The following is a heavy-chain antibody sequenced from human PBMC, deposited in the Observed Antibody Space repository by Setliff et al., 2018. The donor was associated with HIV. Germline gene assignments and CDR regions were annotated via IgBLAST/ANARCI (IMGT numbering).Heavy chain of an antibody. CDR3: ARETIRSGHPSEAGFDF. CDR2: LYYDGNT. CDR1: AYSIRNGYY. J-gene: IGHJ4*02. Sequence: SETLSLTCTVSAYSIRNGYYWGWIRQSPGKGLEWIGTLYYDGNTYYNPSLKSRVTMSVDTSKNQFSLNLDSVTAADTAVYYCARETIRSGHPSEAGFDFWAREPWSPSPQ. V-gene: IGHV4-38-2*02. D-gene: IGHD6-19*01.